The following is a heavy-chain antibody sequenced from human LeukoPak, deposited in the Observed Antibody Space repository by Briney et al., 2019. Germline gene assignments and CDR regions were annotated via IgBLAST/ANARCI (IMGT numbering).Heavy chain of an antibody. D-gene: IGHD6-6*01. J-gene: IGHJ4*02. V-gene: IGHV3-23*01. Sequence: GGSLRLSCAASAFTFSSYAMSWVRQAPGKGLEWVSAISGSGGSTYYADSVKGRFTISRDNSKNTLYLQMNSLRAEDTAVYYCAREYSSSSFFFDYWGQGTLVTVSS. CDR1: AFTFSSYA. CDR2: ISGSGGST. CDR3: AREYSSSSFFFDY.